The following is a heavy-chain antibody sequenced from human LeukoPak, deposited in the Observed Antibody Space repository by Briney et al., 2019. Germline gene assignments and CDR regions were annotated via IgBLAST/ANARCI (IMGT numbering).Heavy chain of an antibody. CDR2: IYYSGST. J-gene: IGHJ6*04. D-gene: IGHD3-9*01. V-gene: IGHV4-59*01. Sequence: PSETLSHTCTVSGGSISSYYWSWIRQPPGKGLEWIGYIYYSGSTNYNPSLKSRVTISVDTSKNQFSLKLSSVTAADTAVYYCARDPLYYDILTGYYTGGLDVWGKGTTVTVSS. CDR1: GGSISSYY. CDR3: ARDPLYYDILTGYYTGGLDV.